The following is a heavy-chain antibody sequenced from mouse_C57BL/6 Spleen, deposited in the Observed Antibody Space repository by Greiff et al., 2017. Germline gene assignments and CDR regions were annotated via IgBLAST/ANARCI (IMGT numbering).Heavy chain of an antibody. Sequence: QVQLQQSGAELVRPGTSVKMSCKASGYTFTNYWIGWAKQRPGHGLEWIGDIYPGGGYTNYNEKFKGKATLTADKSSSTAYMQFSSLTSEDSAIYYCARGAYYGSSYGYFGVWGTGTTVTVSS. J-gene: IGHJ1*03. V-gene: IGHV1-63*01. CDR2: IYPGGGYT. D-gene: IGHD1-1*01. CDR3: ARGAYYGSSYGYFGV. CDR1: GYTFTNYW.